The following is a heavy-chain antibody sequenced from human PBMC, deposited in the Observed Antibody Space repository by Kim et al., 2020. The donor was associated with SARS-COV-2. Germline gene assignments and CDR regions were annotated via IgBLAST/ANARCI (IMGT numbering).Heavy chain of an antibody. V-gene: IGHV3-30*03. CDR1: GFTSSRYG. J-gene: IGHJ4*02. D-gene: IGHD2-15*01. CDR2: ISFDGSRK. Sequence: GGSLRLSCAASGFTSSRYGMNWVRQGSGKGLEWVALISFDGSRKQYADSVKGRFTISRDNSQNTLYLQMNSLTPEDTATYYCARQPSLGVVAATPDLDYWGQGTLVTVSS. CDR3: ARQPSLGVVAATPDLDY.